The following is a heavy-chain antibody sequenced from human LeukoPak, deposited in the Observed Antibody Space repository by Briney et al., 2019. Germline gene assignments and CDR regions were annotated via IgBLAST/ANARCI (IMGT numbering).Heavy chain of an antibody. CDR3: ARAYYDYVWGTYYDAFDI. CDR1: GGSFSGYY. D-gene: IGHD3-16*01. Sequence: SETLSLTCAVYGGSFSGYYWGWLRQPPGKGLEWIGSIYYSGSTYYNPSLRSRVTISVDTSKNQFSLKLSSVTAADTAVYYCARAYYDYVWGTYYDAFDIWGQGTMVTVSS. V-gene: IGHV4-39*07. J-gene: IGHJ3*02. CDR2: IYYSGST.